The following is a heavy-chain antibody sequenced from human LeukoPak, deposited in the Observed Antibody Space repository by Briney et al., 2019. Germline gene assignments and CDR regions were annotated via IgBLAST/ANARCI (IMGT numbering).Heavy chain of an antibody. J-gene: IGHJ3*02. Sequence: PSETLSLTCTVSGGSISSHYWSWIRQPAGKGLEWIGHVYTFGITNYNPSLKSRVTMSLDTSKNQFSLNLSSVTAADTAVYYCARQFSSSWVDSFDIWGQGTMVTVSS. CDR3: ARQFSSSWVDSFDI. CDR2: VYTFGIT. D-gene: IGHD6-13*01. CDR1: GGSISSHY. V-gene: IGHV4-4*07.